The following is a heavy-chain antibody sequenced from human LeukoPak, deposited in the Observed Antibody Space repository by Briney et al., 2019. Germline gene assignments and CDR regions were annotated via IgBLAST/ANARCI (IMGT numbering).Heavy chain of an antibody. V-gene: IGHV4-59*08. CDR3: ASRKNYYDSSGYYSELDY. CDR1: GGSISSYY. CDR2: ISNSGST. D-gene: IGHD3-22*01. J-gene: IGHJ4*02. Sequence: SETLSLTCTVSGGSISSYYWSWIRQPPGKGLEWIGYISNSGSTNYNPSLKSRVTISVDTSKNQFSLKLSSVTAADTAVYYCASRKNYYDSSGYYSELDYWGQGTLVTVSS.